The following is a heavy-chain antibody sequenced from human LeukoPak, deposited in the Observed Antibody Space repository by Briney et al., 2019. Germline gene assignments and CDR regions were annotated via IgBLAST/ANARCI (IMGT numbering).Heavy chain of an antibody. V-gene: IGHV4-34*01. D-gene: IGHD3-22*01. J-gene: IGHJ3*02. CDR2: LTHSGST. CDR3: ARVPYSYDSSGAFDI. Sequence: SETLSLTCAVCGGSFSGYYWSWIRHPPGKGLEWIGKLTHSGSTNSHPSLKSRGTISADTSKNQCSLKLSSVTAADTAVYCCARVPYSYDSSGAFDIWGERTMGTVSS. CDR1: GGSFSGYY.